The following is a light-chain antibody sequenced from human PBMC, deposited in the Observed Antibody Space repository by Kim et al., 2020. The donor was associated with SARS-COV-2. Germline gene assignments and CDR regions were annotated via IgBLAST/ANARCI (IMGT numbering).Light chain of an antibody. CDR2: DVT. Sequence: QSALTQPASVSGSPGQSITISCTGTSSDVGGHNYVSWCQQHPGKAPKLMIYDVTERPSGVSNRFSGSKSGNTASLTISGLQAEDEADYYCGSYTSTNTYDFGTGTKVNVL. V-gene: IGLV2-14*03. J-gene: IGLJ1*01. CDR1: SSDVGGHNY. CDR3: GSYTSTNTYD.